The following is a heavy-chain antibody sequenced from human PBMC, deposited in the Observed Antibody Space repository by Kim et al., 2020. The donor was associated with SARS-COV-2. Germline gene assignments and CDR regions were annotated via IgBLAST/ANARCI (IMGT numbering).Heavy chain of an antibody. CDR3: ARDLIDYSSGVPFDY. D-gene: IGHD6-19*01. J-gene: IGHJ4*02. CDR2: INAGNGNT. Sequence: ASVKVSCKASGYTFTSYAMHWVRQAPGQRLEWMGWINAGNGNTKYSQKFQGRVTITRDTSASTAYMELSSLRSEDTAVYYCARDLIDYSSGVPFDYWGQGTLVTVSS. V-gene: IGHV1-3*01. CDR1: GYTFTSYA.